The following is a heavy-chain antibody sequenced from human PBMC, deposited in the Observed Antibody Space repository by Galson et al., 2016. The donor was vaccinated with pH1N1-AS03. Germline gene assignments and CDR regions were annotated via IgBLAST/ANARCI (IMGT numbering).Heavy chain of an antibody. Sequence: SETLSLTCTVSGASISSDIYYWGWIRQPPGKGLEWIGSIYYSGRTYYKPSLKSRVTISVDTSKNEFSLRLTSVTAADTAVYYYARPLAVTDASDIWGQGTMVTIS. CDR3: ARPLAVTDASDI. CDR2: IYYSGRT. J-gene: IGHJ3*02. CDR1: GASISSDIYY. V-gene: IGHV4-39*01. D-gene: IGHD2-21*02.